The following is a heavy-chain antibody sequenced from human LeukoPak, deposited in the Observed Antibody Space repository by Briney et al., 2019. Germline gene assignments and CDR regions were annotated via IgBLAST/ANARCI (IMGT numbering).Heavy chain of an antibody. CDR3: AKWSEGYGDYDDY. Sequence: GGSLRLSCAASGFTFSNYGMHWVRQAPGKGLEWVAPISYDGNNKHYADSVKGRFTISRDNSENTLYLQMNSLRTEDTAVYYCAKWSEGYGDYDDYWGQGTLVTVSS. V-gene: IGHV3-30*18. D-gene: IGHD4-17*01. CDR1: GFTFSNYG. J-gene: IGHJ4*02. CDR2: ISYDGNNK.